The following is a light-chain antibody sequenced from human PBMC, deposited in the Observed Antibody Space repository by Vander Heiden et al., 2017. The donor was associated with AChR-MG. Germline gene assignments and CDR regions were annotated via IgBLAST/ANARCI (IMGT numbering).Light chain of an antibody. J-gene: IGKJ2*01. CDR1: QSVDSDY. V-gene: IGKV3-20*01. Sequence: DIVLTQSPGSLSLSPGERATLLCRASQSVDSDYFAWYQQRPGQAPRLLIYGASSRAIGIPDRFSGSWSGRDFTLTISRLEPEDFVTYYCQKFGTSPTFGQGTKLEIK. CDR3: QKFGTSPT. CDR2: GAS.